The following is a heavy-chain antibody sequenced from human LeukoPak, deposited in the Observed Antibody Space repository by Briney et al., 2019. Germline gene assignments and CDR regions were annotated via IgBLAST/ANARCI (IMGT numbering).Heavy chain of an antibody. CDR2: IYYSGST. Sequence: SETLSLTCTVSGGSISSSSYYWGWIRQPPGKGLEWIGSIYYSGSTYYNPSLKSRVTISVDTSKNQFSLKLSSVTAADTAVYYCARRRFIAVAGTRNDYWGQGTLVTVSS. D-gene: IGHD6-19*01. J-gene: IGHJ4*02. CDR1: GGSISSSSYY. CDR3: ARRRFIAVAGTRNDY. V-gene: IGHV4-39*07.